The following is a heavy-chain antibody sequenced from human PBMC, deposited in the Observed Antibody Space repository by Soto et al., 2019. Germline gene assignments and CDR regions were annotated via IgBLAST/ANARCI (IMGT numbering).Heavy chain of an antibody. CDR3: ARGGRNDCSSTSCYNESEDY. Sequence: QVQLQQWGAGLLKPSETLSLTCAVYGGSFSGYYWSWIRQPPGKGLEWIGEINHSGSTNYNPSLKSRVTISVDTSKHQFSLKLSSVTAADTAVYYCARGGRNDCSSTSCYNESEDYWGQGTLVTVSS. CDR1: GGSFSGYY. D-gene: IGHD2-2*02. V-gene: IGHV4-34*01. CDR2: INHSGST. J-gene: IGHJ4*02.